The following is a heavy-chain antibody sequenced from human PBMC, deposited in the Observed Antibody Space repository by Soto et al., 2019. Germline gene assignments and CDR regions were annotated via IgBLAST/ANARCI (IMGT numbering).Heavy chain of an antibody. V-gene: IGHV4-34*01. CDR2: INHSGST. D-gene: IGHD5-18*01. J-gene: IGHJ4*02. CDR1: GGSFSCYC. CDR3: ARVDDRLYSYGQIDY. Sequence: PSETLSLTFAVYGGSFSCYCWRWIRQPPGKGLEWIGEINHSGSTNYNPSLKSRVTISVDTSKNQFSLKLSSVTAADTAVYYCARVDDRLYSYGQIDYWGQGTLVTVSS.